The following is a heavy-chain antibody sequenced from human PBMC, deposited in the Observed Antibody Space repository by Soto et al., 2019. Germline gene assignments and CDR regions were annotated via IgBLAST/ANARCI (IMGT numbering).Heavy chain of an antibody. D-gene: IGHD6-6*01. CDR1: GYSFTDYW. Sequence: EVQLVQSGAEVKKPGESLKISCKGSGYSFTDYWIGWVRQMPGKGLEWMGINYPRDSDTRYSPSFQGQVTISADKSISTAYLQWSSMKASETAMYYCARPNQFITSRRISWFDPGGQGTLVTVSS. J-gene: IGHJ5*02. CDR3: ARPNQFITSRRISWFDP. CDR2: NYPRDSDT. V-gene: IGHV5-51*01.